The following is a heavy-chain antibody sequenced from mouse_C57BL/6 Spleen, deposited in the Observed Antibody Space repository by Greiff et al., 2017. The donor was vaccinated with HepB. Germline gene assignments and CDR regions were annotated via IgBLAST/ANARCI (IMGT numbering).Heavy chain of an antibody. CDR2: IDPETGGT. D-gene: IGHD2-4*01. V-gene: IGHV1-15*01. J-gene: IGHJ2*01. CDR3: TREDYTY. CDR1: GYTFTDYE. Sequence: VQLQQSGAELVRPGASVTLSCKASGYTFTDYEMHWVKQTPVHGLEWIGAIDPETGGTAYNQKFKGKAILTADKSSSTSYMELRSLTSEDSAVYYCTREDYTYWGQGTTLTVSS.